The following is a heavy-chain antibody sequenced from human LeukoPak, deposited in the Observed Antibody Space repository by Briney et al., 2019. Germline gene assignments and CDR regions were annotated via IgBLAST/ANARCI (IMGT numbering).Heavy chain of an antibody. CDR2: VYYSGSA. V-gene: IGHV4-39*01. J-gene: IGHJ5*02. Sequence: SETLSLTCTVSGGSISDSNYYWGWIRQPPGRGLEWIANVYYSGSAYYSPSLKSRVTVSIDTSKNQFSLKLNSVTAADTAVYYCARQSTIAAARIDPWGQGTLVTVSS. D-gene: IGHD6-25*01. CDR3: ARQSTIAAARIDP. CDR1: GGSISDSNYY.